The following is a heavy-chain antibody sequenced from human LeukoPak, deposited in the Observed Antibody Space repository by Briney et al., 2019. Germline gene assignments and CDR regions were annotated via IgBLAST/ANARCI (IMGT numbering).Heavy chain of an antibody. CDR1: GFTFSSYA. CDR3: AKGARGGSYTFYYFDY. CDR2: NSGSGDST. J-gene: IGHJ4*02. Sequence: PGGSLRLSCAASGFTFSSYAMSWVRQAPGKGLEWVSANSGSGDSTYYADSVKGRFTISRDNSKNTLYLQMSSLRAEDTAVYYCAKGARGGSYTFYYFDYWGQGTLVTVSS. D-gene: IGHD3-16*01. V-gene: IGHV3-23*01.